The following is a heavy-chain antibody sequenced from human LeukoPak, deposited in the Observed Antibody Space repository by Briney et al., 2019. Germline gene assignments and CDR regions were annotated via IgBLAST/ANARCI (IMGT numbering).Heavy chain of an antibody. D-gene: IGHD4/OR15-4a*01. CDR2: MNPNSGNT. V-gene: IGHV1-8*01. CDR1: GYTFTIYD. Sequence: ASVTVSCKSSGYTFTIYDINWVRPSTGQGLEWMGWMNPNSGNTGYAQKFQGRVTITRNTSISTAYMELSSLRSEDTAVYYCARVEFRYGAFGFDIWGQGTMVTVSS. J-gene: IGHJ3*02. CDR3: ARVEFRYGAFGFDI.